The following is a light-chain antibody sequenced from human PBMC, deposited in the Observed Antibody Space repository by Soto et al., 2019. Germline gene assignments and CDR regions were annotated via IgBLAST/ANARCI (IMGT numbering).Light chain of an antibody. CDR3: CSYAGSNTHVV. CDR1: SSDVGAFDY. V-gene: IGLV2-11*01. CDR2: DVT. J-gene: IGLJ2*01. Sequence: QSALTQPRSVSGSPGQSVTISCTGTSSDVGAFDYVSWYQQHPGKAPKVIIYDVTKRPSGVPDRFSGSKSGNTASLTISGLQAEDEGDFYCCSYAGSNTHVVLGGGTKLTVL.